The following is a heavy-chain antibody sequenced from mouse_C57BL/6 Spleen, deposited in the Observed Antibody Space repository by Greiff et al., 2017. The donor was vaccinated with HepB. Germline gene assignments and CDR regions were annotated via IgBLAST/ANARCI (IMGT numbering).Heavy chain of an antibody. V-gene: IGHV1-81*01. J-gene: IGHJ2*01. CDR1: GYTFTSYG. CDR3: AGPNSNLEY. CDR2: IYPRSGNT. Sequence: VQLQQSGAELARPGASVKLSCKASGYTFTSYGISWVKQRTGQGLEWIGEIYPRSGNTYYNEKFKGKATLTADKSSSTAYMERRSLTSEDSAVYFCAGPNSNLEYGGQGTTLTVSS.